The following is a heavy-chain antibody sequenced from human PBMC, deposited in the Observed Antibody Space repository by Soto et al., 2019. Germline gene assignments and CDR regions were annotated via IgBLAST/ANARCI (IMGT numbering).Heavy chain of an antibody. V-gene: IGHV1-3*05. Sequence: QVQLVQSGAEEKKPGASVKVSCKASGYTISDYAIHWVRQAPGQRPEWMGWINAGNGNTKYSQKFQGRVTITRDTSASTAYMELSSLRSEDTAVYYCARGTPVWFDPWGQGTLVTVSS. J-gene: IGHJ5*02. D-gene: IGHD3-10*01. CDR2: INAGNGNT. CDR1: GYTISDYA. CDR3: ARGTPVWFDP.